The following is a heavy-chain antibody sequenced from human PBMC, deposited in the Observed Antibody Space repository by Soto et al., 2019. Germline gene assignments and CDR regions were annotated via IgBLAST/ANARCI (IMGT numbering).Heavy chain of an antibody. Sequence: EVQLLESGGGLVQPGGSLRLSCAAPGFTFSNYAVTWVRQAPGKGLEWVSTISGSGGSTYYADSVKGRFTIFRDNSKNTLYLQMNSLRAEDTAVYYCAKDQGSSWYEIDYWGQGTLVTVSS. CDR2: ISGSGGST. J-gene: IGHJ4*02. D-gene: IGHD6-13*01. CDR3: AKDQGSSWYEIDY. CDR1: GFTFSNYA. V-gene: IGHV3-23*01.